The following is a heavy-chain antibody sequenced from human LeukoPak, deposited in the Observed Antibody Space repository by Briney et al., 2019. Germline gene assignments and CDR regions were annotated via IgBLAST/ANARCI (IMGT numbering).Heavy chain of an antibody. V-gene: IGHV3-23*01. CDR1: GFTFSNYA. Sequence: GGSLRLSCAAPGFTFSNYAMSWVRQAPGKGLEWVSALSGDGYYAYYIDPVRGRFTTSRDNSKGTLFLQMNSLRAEDTAMYYCAKGGADDWGESWGQGTLVTVSS. CDR3: AKGGADDWGES. CDR2: LSGDGYYA. D-gene: IGHD7-27*01. J-gene: IGHJ5*02.